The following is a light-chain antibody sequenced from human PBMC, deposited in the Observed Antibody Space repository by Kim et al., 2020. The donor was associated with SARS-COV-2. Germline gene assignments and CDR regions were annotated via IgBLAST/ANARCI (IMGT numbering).Light chain of an antibody. CDR1: HGVGSQ. V-gene: IGKV3-11*01. Sequence: SAGEGAPLSGRASHGVGSQLAWYQQKPGQAPGLVIYDASNRATGIPARFSGRGSGTDFTLTIRSLEPEDFAVYFCQQRRFWPVTFGQGTKVDIK. CDR3: QQRRFWPVT. J-gene: IGKJ1*01. CDR2: DAS.